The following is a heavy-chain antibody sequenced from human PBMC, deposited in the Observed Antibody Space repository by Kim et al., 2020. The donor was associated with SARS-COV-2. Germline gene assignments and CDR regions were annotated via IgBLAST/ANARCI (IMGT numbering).Heavy chain of an antibody. CDR3: ARPSNPLGGIWFGDFDY. CDR1: GGTFSSYA. J-gene: IGHJ4*02. CDR2: IIPIFGTA. D-gene: IGHD3-10*01. Sequence: SVKVSCKASGGTFSSYAISWVRQAPGQGLEWMGGIIPIFGTANYAQKFQGRVTITSDESTSTAYMELSSLRSEDTAVYYCARPSNPLGGIWFGDFDYWGQGTLVTVSS. V-gene: IGHV1-69*13.